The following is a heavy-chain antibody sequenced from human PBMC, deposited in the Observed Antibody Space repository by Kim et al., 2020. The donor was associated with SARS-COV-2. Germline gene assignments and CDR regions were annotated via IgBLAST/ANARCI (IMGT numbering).Heavy chain of an antibody. CDR3: VRSGRNLAAGGTAAYHYFGMDI. CDR1: GDSVSSNGAT. CDR2: TYYRSNWYN. D-gene: IGHD6-13*01. V-gene: IGHV6-1*01. J-gene: IGHJ6*02. Sequence: SQTLSLTCAISGDSVSSNGATWNWIRQSPSRGLEWLGRTYYRSNWYNDYAVSVKSRISISPDTSTNQVSLQLNSVTPEDTAVYYCVRSGRNLAAGGTAAYHYFGMDIRGQGTTVTVSS.